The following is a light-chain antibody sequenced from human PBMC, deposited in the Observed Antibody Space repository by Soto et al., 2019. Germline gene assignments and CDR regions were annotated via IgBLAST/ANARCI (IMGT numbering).Light chain of an antibody. J-gene: IGKJ5*01. V-gene: IGKV3-20*01. Sequence: EIVLTQSPGTLSLSPGERATLSCRASRSVSSSYLAWYQQTNGKPPRRLIYGASSRDTGIPDRFSGRRFGTDFTLPISRLEPEDFEVFYCQHYDSFPITFGQGTRLEIK. CDR1: RSVSSSY. CDR2: GAS. CDR3: QHYDSFPIT.